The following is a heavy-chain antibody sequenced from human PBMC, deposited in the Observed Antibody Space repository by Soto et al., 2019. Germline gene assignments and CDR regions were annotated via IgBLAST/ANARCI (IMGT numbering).Heavy chain of an antibody. D-gene: IGHD2-8*01. CDR3: ARAPYRGTNSRGALDM. J-gene: IGHJ3*02. CDR1: GDPISSGDYY. V-gene: IGHV4-30-4*01. CDR2: IYYSGTT. Sequence: QVQLQESGPGLVKPSQTLSLTCTVSGDPISSGDYYWSWIRQPPGKGLEWIGYIYYSGTTYYSPSLKSRVTMSVDTSKNQFSLKLSSATAADTAVYYCARAPYRGTNSRGALDMWGQGTMVTVSS.